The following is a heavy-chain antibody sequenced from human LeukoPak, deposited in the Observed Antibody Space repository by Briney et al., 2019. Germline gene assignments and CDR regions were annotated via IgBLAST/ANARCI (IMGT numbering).Heavy chain of an antibody. J-gene: IGHJ4*02. Sequence: SETLSLTCTDSGGSISSHYWSWIRQPPGKGLEWIGYIYYTGSTSYNPSLKSRVTISVDTSKNQFSLKLSSVTAADTAVYYCARGGTNFDYWGQGTLVTVSS. D-gene: IGHD1-7*01. V-gene: IGHV4-59*11. CDR3: ARGGTNFDY. CDR1: GGSISSHY. CDR2: IYYTGST.